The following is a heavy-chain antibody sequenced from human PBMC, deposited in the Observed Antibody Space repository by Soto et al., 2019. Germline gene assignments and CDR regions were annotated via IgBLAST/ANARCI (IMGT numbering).Heavy chain of an antibody. CDR3: AKNQELELPRVIDF. Sequence: EVRLLESGGGLVKPGGSLRLSCATSGLTFSNYAMSWVRQAPGGGLEWVSSMSGSSSTTYYADSVRGRFTISRDRSKKTLYLQMSSLRAEDTALYYCAKNQELELPRVIDFWGQGTLGTVSS. J-gene: IGHJ4*02. V-gene: IGHV3-23*01. CDR2: MSGSSSTT. CDR1: GLTFSNYA. D-gene: IGHD1-7*01.